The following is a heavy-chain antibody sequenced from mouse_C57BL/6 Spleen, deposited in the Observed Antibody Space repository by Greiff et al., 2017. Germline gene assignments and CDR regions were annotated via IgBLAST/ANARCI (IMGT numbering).Heavy chain of an antibody. CDR2: ISSGSSTI. CDR3: ARSTTVEGYFDV. J-gene: IGHJ1*03. Sequence: EVHLVESGGGLVKPGGSLKLSCAASGFTFSDYGMHWVRQAPEKGLEWVAYISSGSSTIYYADTVKGRFAISRDNAKNTLFMQRTSLRSEDTAMYYCARSTTVEGYFDVWGTGTTVTVSS. CDR1: GFTFSDYG. V-gene: IGHV5-17*01. D-gene: IGHD1-1*01.